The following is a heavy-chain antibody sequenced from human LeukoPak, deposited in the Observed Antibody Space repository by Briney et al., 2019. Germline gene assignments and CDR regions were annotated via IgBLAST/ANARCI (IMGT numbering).Heavy chain of an antibody. CDR1: GYTFTSYG. V-gene: IGHV1-69*04. Sequence: RASVKVSCKASGYTFTSYGISWVRQAPGQGLEWMGRIIPILGIANYAQKFQGRVTITADKSTSTAYMELSSLRSEDTAVYYCAREAGDGYNPRGNFDYWGQGTLVTVSS. CDR3: AREAGDGYNPRGNFDY. D-gene: IGHD5-24*01. CDR2: IIPILGIA. J-gene: IGHJ4*02.